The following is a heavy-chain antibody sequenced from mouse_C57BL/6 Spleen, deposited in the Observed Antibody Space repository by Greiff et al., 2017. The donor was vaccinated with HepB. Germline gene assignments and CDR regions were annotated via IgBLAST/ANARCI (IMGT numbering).Heavy chain of an antibody. CDR3: ARSLFTTVVGPTAY. J-gene: IGHJ3*01. CDR1: GYTFTDYN. V-gene: IGHV1-18*01. D-gene: IGHD1-1*01. CDR2: INPNNGGT. Sequence: EVQLQQSGPELVKPGASVKIPCKASGYTFTDYNMDWVKQSHGKSLEWIGDINPNNGGTIYNQKFKGKATLTVDKSSSTAYMELRSLTSEDTAVYYCARSLFTTVVGPTAYWGQGTLVTVSA.